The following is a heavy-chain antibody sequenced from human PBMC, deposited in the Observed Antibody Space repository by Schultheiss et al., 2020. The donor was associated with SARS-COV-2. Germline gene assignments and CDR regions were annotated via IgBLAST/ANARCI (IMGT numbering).Heavy chain of an antibody. D-gene: IGHD3-10*01. J-gene: IGHJ3*02. Sequence: ASVKVSCKASGYTFTGYYMHWVRQAPGQGLEWMGWINPNSGGTNYAQKFQGRVTMTRDTSISTAYMELSSLRSEDTAVYYCARDRGDGAFDIWGQGTMVTVSS. CDR1: GYTFTGYY. CDR2: INPNSGGT. V-gene: IGHV1-2*02. CDR3: ARDRGDGAFDI.